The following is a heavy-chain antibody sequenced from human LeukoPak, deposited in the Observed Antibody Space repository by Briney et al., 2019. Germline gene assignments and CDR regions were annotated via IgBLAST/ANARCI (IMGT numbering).Heavy chain of an antibody. Sequence: PSGTLSLTCTVSGGSISSSSYYWGWIRQPPGKGLEWIGSIYYSGSTYYNPSLKSRVTISVDTSKNQFSLKLSSVTAADTAVYYCARQYAAAKKYYYYYYMDVWGKGTTVTVSS. V-gene: IGHV4-39*01. CDR2: IYYSGST. CDR3: ARQYAAAKKYYYYYYMDV. D-gene: IGHD6-13*01. J-gene: IGHJ6*03. CDR1: GGSISSSSYY.